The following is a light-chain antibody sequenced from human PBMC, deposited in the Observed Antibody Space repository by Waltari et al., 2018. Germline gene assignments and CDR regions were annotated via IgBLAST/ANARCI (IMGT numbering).Light chain of an antibody. CDR1: SSNIGSNT. V-gene: IGLV1-44*01. CDR2: SNK. Sequence: QSVLTQPPSASGTPGQRVTISCSGSSSNIGSNTVTWYQQLPGTAPKLLIYSNKQRPSGVPDRCSGSKSGTSASLAISGLQSEDEADYYCAAWDDSLNGVVFGGGTKLTVL. CDR3: AAWDDSLNGVV. J-gene: IGLJ2*01.